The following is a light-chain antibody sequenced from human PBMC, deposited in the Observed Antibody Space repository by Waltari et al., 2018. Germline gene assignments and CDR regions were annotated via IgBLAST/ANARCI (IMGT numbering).Light chain of an antibody. V-gene: IGLV1-51*02. CDR1: GSHIGSNY. Sequence: QSVLTQPPSVSAAPGQKVIISCSGTGSHIGSNYVSCYQQVPGTAPQLLIYENNKRPSGIRDRFSGSKSATSATLSITGLQPGDEADYYCGAWDTSLTVGVFGGGTKVTVL. J-gene: IGLJ3*02. CDR3: GAWDTSLTVGV. CDR2: ENN.